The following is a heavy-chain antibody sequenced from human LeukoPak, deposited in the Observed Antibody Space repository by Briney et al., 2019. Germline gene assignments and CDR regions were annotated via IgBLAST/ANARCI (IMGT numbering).Heavy chain of an antibody. Sequence: SETLSLTCAVYGGSFSGYYWSWIRQPPGKGLEWIGEINHSGSTNYNPSLKSRATISVDTSKNQFSLKLSSVTAADTAVYYCARMYDSSGYFDYWGQGTLVTVSS. D-gene: IGHD3-22*01. CDR1: GGSFSGYY. CDR2: INHSGST. J-gene: IGHJ4*02. V-gene: IGHV4-34*01. CDR3: ARMYDSSGYFDY.